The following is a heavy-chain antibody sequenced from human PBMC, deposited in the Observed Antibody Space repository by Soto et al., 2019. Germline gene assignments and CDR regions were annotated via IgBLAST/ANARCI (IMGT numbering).Heavy chain of an antibody. Sequence: EVQLVETGGGLIQPGGSLRLSCAASGFTVSSNYMSWVRQAPGKGLEWVSVIYSGGSTYYADSVKGRFTISRDNSKNTLYLQMNSQRAEDTAVYYCARTIGTQRVYYFDYLGQGTLVTVSS. J-gene: IGHJ4*02. D-gene: IGHD1-1*01. CDR2: IYSGGST. V-gene: IGHV3-53*02. CDR1: GFTVSSNY. CDR3: ARTIGTQRVYYFDY.